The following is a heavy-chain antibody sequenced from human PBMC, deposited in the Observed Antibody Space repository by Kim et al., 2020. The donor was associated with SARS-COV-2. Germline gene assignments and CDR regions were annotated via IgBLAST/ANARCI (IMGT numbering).Heavy chain of an antibody. D-gene: IGHD7-27*01. CDR1: GDTLTIYH. V-gene: IGHV1-8*01. J-gene: IGHJ2*01. Sequence: ASVKVSCKAPGDTLTIYHFNWVRQAAGQGLEWMGWINPNRGNSGYAQKLQGRFTMTRYTPISTVYMDLTSLTYEDTAVYSCVGAIGWGSENWYFDVWGRGTLVTVSS. CDR3: VGAIGWGSENWYFDV. CDR2: INPNRGNS.